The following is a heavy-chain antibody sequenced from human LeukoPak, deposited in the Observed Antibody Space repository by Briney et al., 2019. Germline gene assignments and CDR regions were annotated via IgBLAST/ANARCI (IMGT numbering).Heavy chain of an antibody. CDR3: AREERAGSGWYFVY. CDR2: ISYSGSNM. CDR1: GFTFSSYE. V-gene: IGHV3-48*03. D-gene: IGHD6-19*01. J-gene: IGHJ4*02. Sequence: GGSLRLSCAASGFTFSSYEMNWVRQAPGKGLEWVSYISYSGSNMYYADSVKGRFTISRDNTKNSLYLQMNSLRDEDTAVYYCAREERAGSGWYFVYWGQGTLVTVSS.